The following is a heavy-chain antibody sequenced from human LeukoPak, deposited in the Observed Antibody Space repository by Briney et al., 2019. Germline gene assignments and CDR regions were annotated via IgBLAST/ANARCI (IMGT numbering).Heavy chain of an antibody. CDR3: TTGYSYGFLDY. J-gene: IGHJ4*02. V-gene: IGHV3-15*01. D-gene: IGHD5-18*01. CDR1: EFTFSNAW. CDR2: IKSKTDGGTT. Sequence: GGSLRLSCAASEFTFSNAWMSWVRQAPGKGLEWVGRIKSKTDGGTTDYAAPVKGRFTISRDDSKNTLYLQMNSLKTEDTAVYYCTTGYSYGFLDYWGQGTLVTVSS.